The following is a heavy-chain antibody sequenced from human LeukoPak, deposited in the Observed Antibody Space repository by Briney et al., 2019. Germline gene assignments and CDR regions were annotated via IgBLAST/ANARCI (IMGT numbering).Heavy chain of an antibody. J-gene: IGHJ4*02. D-gene: IGHD4-17*01. V-gene: IGHV3-30*04. CDR1: GFNFRDSA. Sequence: GTSLRLSCAASGFNFRDSAMHWVRQPPGKGLEGVAVSSYDGTNKYYADSVNGRFTISRDNSKNTLFLQMNNLRLEDPAVYYCAADYGDYVSPSDWGQGSLVIVSS. CDR3: AADYGDYVSPSD. CDR2: SSYDGTNK.